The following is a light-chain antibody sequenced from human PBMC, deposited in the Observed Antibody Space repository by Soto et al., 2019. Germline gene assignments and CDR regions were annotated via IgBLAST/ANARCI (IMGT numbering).Light chain of an antibody. V-gene: IGKV3-15*01. Sequence: EIVMTQSPTTLSVSPGARATLSCRASQSVSTNLAWYQQNPGQVPSLLIYGASTRASGIPARFSGSGSGTEFTLTIGSLQSEDFAVYYCQQYSSSPSVGQGTRLEIK. CDR1: QSVSTN. J-gene: IGKJ5*01. CDR2: GAS. CDR3: QQYSSSPS.